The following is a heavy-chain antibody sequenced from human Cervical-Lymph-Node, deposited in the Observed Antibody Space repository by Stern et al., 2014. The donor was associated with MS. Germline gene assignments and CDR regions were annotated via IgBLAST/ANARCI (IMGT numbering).Heavy chain of an antibody. CDR1: GFPFTTYG. J-gene: IGHJ4*02. CDR2: ILYDGSKK. V-gene: IGHV3-30*18. D-gene: IGHD3-10*01. CDR3: AKDRKTYYYGSGSYYNSYYFDY. Sequence: MQLVESGGGVVQPGRSLRLSCVASGFPFTTYGMHWVRQAPGKGLEWVAGILYDGSKKYYADSVKGRFTISRDNSKNTLYLQMSSLRAEDTAVYYCAKDRKTYYYGSGSYYNSYYFDYWGQGTLVTVSS.